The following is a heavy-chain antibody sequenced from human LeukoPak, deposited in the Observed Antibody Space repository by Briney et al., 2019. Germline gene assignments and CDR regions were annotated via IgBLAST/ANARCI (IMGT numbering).Heavy chain of an antibody. CDR1: GFTFSSYS. V-gene: IGHV3-48*04. J-gene: IGHJ4*02. Sequence: PGGSLRLSCAASGFTFSSYSMNWVRQAPGKGLEWVSYISSSSSTIYYADSVKGRFTISRDNAKNSLYLQMDSLRPEDTAVYYCARDQFLDSWGQGTLVTVSS. CDR2: ISSSSSTI. CDR3: ARDQFLDS.